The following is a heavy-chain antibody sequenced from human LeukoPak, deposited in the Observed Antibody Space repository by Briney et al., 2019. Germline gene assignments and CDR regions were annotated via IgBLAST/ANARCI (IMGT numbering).Heavy chain of an antibody. D-gene: IGHD1-26*01. CDR1: GFTFSSYA. CDR3: ARVGSGSYNY. V-gene: IGHV3-23*01. Sequence: PGGFLRLSCAASGFTFSSYAMSWVRQAPGKGLEWVSAISGSGGSTYYADSVKGRFTISRDNSKNTLYLQMNSLRAEDTAVYYCARVGSGSYNYWGQGTLVTVSS. CDR2: ISGSGGST. J-gene: IGHJ4*02.